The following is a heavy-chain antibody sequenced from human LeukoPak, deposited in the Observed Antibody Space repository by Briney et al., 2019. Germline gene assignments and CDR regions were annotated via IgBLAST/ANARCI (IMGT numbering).Heavy chain of an antibody. CDR1: GYTFTDYY. Sequence: ASVKVSCKAFGYTFTDYYVHWARQAPGQGLEWMGIINPNGGDTNYAQKFQGRVTMTRDTSTSTLYMELSNLISDDTAVYYCGRGEAAPINELLHPWGQGTLVTVSS. CDR3: GRGEAAPINELLHP. D-gene: IGHD1-7*01. CDR2: INPNGGDT. J-gene: IGHJ5*02. V-gene: IGHV1-46*01.